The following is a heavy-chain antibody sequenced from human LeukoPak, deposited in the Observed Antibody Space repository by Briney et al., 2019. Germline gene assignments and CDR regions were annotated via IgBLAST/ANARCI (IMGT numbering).Heavy chain of an antibody. CDR2: SYNSGST. D-gene: IGHD3-22*01. V-gene: IGHV4-4*02. Sequence: AETLSLTCAVSGVSISRSNWWWLGRQPPGEGLEVIGESYNSGSTNYNPSLKSRVTISVEKSKNQSSLKLSSVPAADTAVYYCATDLPRLYDSSDYDAYDIWGTGTTVTVSS. CDR1: GVSISRSNW. J-gene: IGHJ3*02. CDR3: ATDLPRLYDSSDYDAYDI.